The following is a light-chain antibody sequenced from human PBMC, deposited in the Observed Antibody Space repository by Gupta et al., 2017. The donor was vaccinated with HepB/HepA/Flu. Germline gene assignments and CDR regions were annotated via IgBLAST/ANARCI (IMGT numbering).Light chain of an antibody. V-gene: IGLV1-51*02. CDR1: SFNIEKNF. CDR3: GTWDSSLSQVV. Sequence: QSVLLQPPSVSAAPGQKITISCSGNSFNIEKNFVHWFQQLPRTAPKLLLYKNNARPSGIPDRFSGSKSGTSATLVNAGLQTGDEADYYCGTWDSSLSQVVLGGGTKVTVL. CDR2: KNN. J-gene: IGLJ2*01.